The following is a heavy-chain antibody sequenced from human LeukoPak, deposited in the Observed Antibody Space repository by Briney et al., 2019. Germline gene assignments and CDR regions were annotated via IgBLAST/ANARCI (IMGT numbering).Heavy chain of an antibody. CDR1: EFTVSNNY. V-gene: IGHV3-53*01. CDR3: ARVSSDPFWYFDL. D-gene: IGHD3-22*01. CDR2: IYIGGNT. J-gene: IGHJ2*01. Sequence: GGSLRLSCAASEFTVSNNYMSWVRQAPGRGLEWVSVIYIGGNTYYADSVKGRFTISRDNSKNTLYLQMNSLRAEDTAKYYCARVSSDPFWYFDLWGRGTLVTVSS.